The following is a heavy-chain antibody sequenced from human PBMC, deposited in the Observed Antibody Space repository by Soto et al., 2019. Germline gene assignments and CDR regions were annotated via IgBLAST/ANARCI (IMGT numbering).Heavy chain of an antibody. V-gene: IGHV4-4*02. D-gene: IGHD2-15*01. CDR3: ASSPGSLAGDY. CDR1: SDFISTSTW. J-gene: IGHJ4*02. Sequence: KASETLSLTCAVSSDFISTSTWWSWVRQPPGRGLEWIGEIYHSGSTNYNPSLKSRVTISVDKTKNQFSLNLSSVTAADTAVYYCASSPGSLAGDYWGQGTLVTGS. CDR2: IYHSGST.